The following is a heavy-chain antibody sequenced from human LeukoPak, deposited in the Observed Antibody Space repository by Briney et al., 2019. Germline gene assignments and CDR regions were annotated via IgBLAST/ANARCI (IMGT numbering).Heavy chain of an antibody. D-gene: IGHD5-24*01. CDR1: EFTFSTYI. J-gene: IGHJ4*02. CDR3: ARGDRWFDY. Sequence: GGSLRLSCAASEFTFSTYIMNWVRQAPGKGLEWVSSISSSSAYIYYADSVRGRFTISRDNAKNSLYLQTNSLRAEDTAVYYCARGDRWFDYWGQGTLVTVSA. CDR2: ISSSSAYI. V-gene: IGHV3-21*01.